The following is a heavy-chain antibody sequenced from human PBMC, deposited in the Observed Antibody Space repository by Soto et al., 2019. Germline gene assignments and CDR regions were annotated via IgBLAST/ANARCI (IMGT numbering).Heavy chain of an antibody. CDR1: GFTFSSYG. D-gene: IGHD3-16*02. Sequence: QVQLVESGGGVVQPGRSLRLSCAASGFTFSSYGMHWVRQAPGKGLEWVAVIWYDGSNKYYADSVKGRFTISRDNSKNTLYLQMNSLRAEDTAVYYCARYAVFGGVIADAFDIWGQGTMVTVSS. CDR2: IWYDGSNK. V-gene: IGHV3-33*01. CDR3: ARYAVFGGVIADAFDI. J-gene: IGHJ3*02.